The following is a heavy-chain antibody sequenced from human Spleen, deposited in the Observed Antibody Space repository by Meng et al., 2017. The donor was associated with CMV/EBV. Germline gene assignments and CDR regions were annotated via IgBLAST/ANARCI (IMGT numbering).Heavy chain of an antibody. J-gene: IGHJ3*02. V-gene: IGHV3-21*01. CDR2: ISSSSSYI. Sequence: ESLKISCAASGFTFSSYSMNWVRQAPGKGLEWVSSISSSSSYIYYADSVKGRFTISRDNAKNSLYLQMNSLRAEDTAVYYCASRGGRYCSSTSCQGAFDIWGQGTMVTVSS. CDR1: GFTFSSYS. CDR3: ASRGGRYCSSTSCQGAFDI. D-gene: IGHD2-2*01.